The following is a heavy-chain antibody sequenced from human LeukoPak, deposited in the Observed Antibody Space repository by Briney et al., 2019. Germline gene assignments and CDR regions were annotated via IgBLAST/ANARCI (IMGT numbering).Heavy chain of an antibody. CDR1: GFTFSSYG. CDR2: ISGSGGST. CDR3: ARGGNYYGSGGFDY. V-gene: IGHV3-23*01. Sequence: GGSLRLSCAASGFTFSSYGMSWVRQAPGKGLEWGSGISGSGGSTYYADSVKGRFTISRDNSKSTLYLQMNSLRAEDTAVYYCARGGNYYGSGGFDYWGQGTLVTVSS. J-gene: IGHJ4*02. D-gene: IGHD3-10*01.